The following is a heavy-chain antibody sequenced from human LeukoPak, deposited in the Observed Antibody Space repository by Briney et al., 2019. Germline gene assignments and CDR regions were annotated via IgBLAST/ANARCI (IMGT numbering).Heavy chain of an antibody. Sequence: GGSLRLSCAASGFTFSSYAMHWVRQAPGKGLEWVAVLSYDGSNKYYADSVKGRFTISRDHSKNTLYLQMNSLRAEDTAVYYCARDLKGDFWSGYPYYYYYYGMDVWGQGTTVTVSS. CDR1: GFTFSSYA. D-gene: IGHD3-3*01. CDR3: ARDLKGDFWSGYPYYYYYYGMDV. J-gene: IGHJ6*02. CDR2: LSYDGSNK. V-gene: IGHV3-30-3*01.